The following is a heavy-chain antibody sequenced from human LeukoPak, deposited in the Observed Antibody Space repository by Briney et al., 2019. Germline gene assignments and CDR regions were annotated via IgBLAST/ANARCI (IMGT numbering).Heavy chain of an antibody. CDR3: ARDVHGDYGSGWFDP. CDR2: IMPLFGTA. V-gene: IGHV1-69*05. CDR1: GGTFNNSA. D-gene: IGHD4-17*01. J-gene: IGHJ5*02. Sequence: SVKVSCKTSGGTFNNSAISWVRQAPGQGLEWLGGIMPLFGTASYAQKFQGRVTITKDESTRTVYLELTSLTSDDTAVYYCARDVHGDYGSGWFDPWGQGTLVSVSS.